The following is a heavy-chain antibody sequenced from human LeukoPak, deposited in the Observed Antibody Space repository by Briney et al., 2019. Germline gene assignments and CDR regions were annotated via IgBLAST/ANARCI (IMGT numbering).Heavy chain of an antibody. CDR3: AKKVPGYSSSWYDY. D-gene: IGHD6-13*01. J-gene: IGHJ4*02. CDR2: ISGSGGST. V-gene: IGHV3-23*01. Sequence: PGGSLRLSCAASGFTFSSYAMSWVRQAPGKGLEWVSAISGSGGSTYYADSVKGRFTISRDNSKNTLYLQMNSLRDEDTAVYYCAKKVPGYSSSWYDYWGQGTLVTVSS. CDR1: GFTFSSYA.